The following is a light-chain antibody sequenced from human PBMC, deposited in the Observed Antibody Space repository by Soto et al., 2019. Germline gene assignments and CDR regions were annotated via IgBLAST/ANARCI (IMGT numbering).Light chain of an antibody. Sequence: DDQMTHSPSTLSASIRDTVTITCRASQTFSNFLAWYQYKPGKAPKLVIYASSCLQTGAPSRFSGYASGTDFTLTISSLQPEDFATYYCQQSYRSLQKFGQGTKVDIK. V-gene: IGKV1-39*01. CDR3: QQSYRSLQK. CDR1: QTFSNF. CDR2: ASS. J-gene: IGKJ2*01.